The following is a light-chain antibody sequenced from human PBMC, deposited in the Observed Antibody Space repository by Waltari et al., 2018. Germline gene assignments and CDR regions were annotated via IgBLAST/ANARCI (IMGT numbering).Light chain of an antibody. V-gene: IGKV4-1*01. J-gene: IGKJ1*01. CDR1: QSVLHSSNNKNY. Sequence: DIVMIQSLDPLAVSLGERATINCKSSQSVLHSSNNKNYLAWYQQKPGQPPNLLIYWASTRESGVPDRFSGSGSGTDFTLTISSLQAEDVAVYYCQQYFSAPWTFGQGTKVEIK. CDR3: QQYFSAPWT. CDR2: WAS.